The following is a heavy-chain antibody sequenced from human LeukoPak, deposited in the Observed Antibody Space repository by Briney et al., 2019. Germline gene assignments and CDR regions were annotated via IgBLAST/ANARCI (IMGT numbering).Heavy chain of an antibody. CDR1: GYSFTSYW. V-gene: IGHV5-51*01. CDR2: IYPGDSDT. D-gene: IGHD2-2*01. Sequence: GESLQISCKGSGYSFTSYWIGWVRQMPGKGLEWMGIIYPGDSDTRYSPSFQGQVTISADKSISTAYLQWSSLKASDTAMYYCARQSLVVPHWFDPWGQGTLVTVSS. CDR3: ARQSLVVPHWFDP. J-gene: IGHJ5*02.